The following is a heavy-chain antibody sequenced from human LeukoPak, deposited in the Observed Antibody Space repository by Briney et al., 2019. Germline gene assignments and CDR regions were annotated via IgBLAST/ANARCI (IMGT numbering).Heavy chain of an antibody. CDR1: GYTFTGYY. V-gene: IGHV1-8*03. D-gene: IGHD6-19*01. J-gene: IGHJ5*02. CDR2: INPNSGNT. Sequence: ASVKVSCKASGYTFTGYYMHWVRQAPGQGLEWMGWINPNSGNTGYAQKFQGRVTITRNTSISTAYMELSSLRSEDTAVYYCARGRRGIAVAGTRRGWFDPWGQGTLVTVSS. CDR3: ARGRRGIAVAGTRRGWFDP.